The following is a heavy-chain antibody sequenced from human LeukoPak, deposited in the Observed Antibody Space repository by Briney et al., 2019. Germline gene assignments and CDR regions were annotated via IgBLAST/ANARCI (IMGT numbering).Heavy chain of an antibody. Sequence: SETLSLTCTVSGDSLSSYYWSWIRQPPGKGLEWIGYIYHTGSARYNPSLTSRVTIAVDMSKNQFSLNLSSVTAADAAVYFCARMKLGYRDGGACPYYFDYWGQGTLVTVSS. V-gene: IGHV4-59*01. D-gene: IGHD2-8*02. CDR2: IYHTGSA. J-gene: IGHJ4*02. CDR1: GDSLSSYY. CDR3: ARMKLGYRDGGACPYYFDY.